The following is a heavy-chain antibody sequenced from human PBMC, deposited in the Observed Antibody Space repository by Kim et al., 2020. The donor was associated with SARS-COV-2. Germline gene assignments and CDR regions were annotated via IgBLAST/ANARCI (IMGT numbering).Heavy chain of an antibody. CDR2: TYYRSKWYN. CDR3: ARVDGWSREGSIAGLAWFDP. D-gene: IGHD6-6*01. Sequence: SQTLSLTCAISGDSVSSNSAAWNWIRQSPSRGLEWLGRTYYRSKWYNDYAVSVKSRITINPDTSKNQFSLQLNSVTPEDTAVYYCARVDGWSREGSIAGLAWFDPWGQGTLVTVSS. V-gene: IGHV6-1*01. CDR1: GDSVSSNSAA. J-gene: IGHJ5*02.